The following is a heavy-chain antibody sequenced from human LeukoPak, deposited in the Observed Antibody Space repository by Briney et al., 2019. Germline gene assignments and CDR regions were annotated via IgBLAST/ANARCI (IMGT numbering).Heavy chain of an antibody. J-gene: IGHJ4*02. Sequence: GGSLRLSCAASGFSFSSYAMSWVRQAPGKGLEWVSGISGSGSSTYYADSVKGRFTISRDSSKNALYLQMNSLRAEDTAVYYCAKEYCTASSCYVRVFDYWGQGTPVTVSS. D-gene: IGHD2-2*01. CDR2: ISGSGSST. V-gene: IGHV3-23*01. CDR3: AKEYCTASSCYVRVFDY. CDR1: GFSFSSYA.